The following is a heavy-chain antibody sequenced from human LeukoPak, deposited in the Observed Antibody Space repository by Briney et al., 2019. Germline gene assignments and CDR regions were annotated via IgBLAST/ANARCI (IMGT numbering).Heavy chain of an antibody. Sequence: PSETLSLTCAVYGGSFSGYYWSWIRQPPGKGLEWIGEINHSGSTNYNPSLKSRVTISVDTSKNQFSLKLSSVTAADTAVYYCARGGGGANPSGLKDYWGQGTLVTVSS. J-gene: IGHJ4*02. CDR3: ARGGGGANPSGLKDY. CDR1: GGSFSGYY. V-gene: IGHV4-34*01. D-gene: IGHD4-23*01. CDR2: INHSGST.